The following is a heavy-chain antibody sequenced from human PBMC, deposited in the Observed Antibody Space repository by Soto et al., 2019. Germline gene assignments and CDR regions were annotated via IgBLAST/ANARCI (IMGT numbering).Heavy chain of an antibody. Sequence: EVQLVESGGGLVQPGRSLRLSCAASGFTFDDYAMHWVRHAPGKGLEWVSGISWNSGSIGYADSVKGRFTISRDNAKNSLYLQMNSLRAEDTALYYCAKRGGIAVDDAFDIWGQGPMVTVSS. J-gene: IGHJ3*02. CDR3: AKRGGIAVDDAFDI. D-gene: IGHD6-19*01. CDR1: GFTFDDYA. V-gene: IGHV3-9*01. CDR2: ISWNSGSI.